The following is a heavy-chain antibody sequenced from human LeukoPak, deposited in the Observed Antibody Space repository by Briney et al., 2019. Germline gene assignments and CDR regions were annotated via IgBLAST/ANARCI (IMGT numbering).Heavy chain of an antibody. V-gene: IGHV4-59*01. CDR3: ARDNGPYYYGMDV. Sequence: SETLSLTRTVSGGSISSYYWSWIRQPPGKGLEWIGYIYYSGSTNYNPSLKSRVTISVDTSKNQFYLTLSSVTAADTAVYYCARDNGPYYYGMDVWGKGTTVTVSS. J-gene: IGHJ6*04. CDR1: GGSISSYY. CDR2: IYYSGST.